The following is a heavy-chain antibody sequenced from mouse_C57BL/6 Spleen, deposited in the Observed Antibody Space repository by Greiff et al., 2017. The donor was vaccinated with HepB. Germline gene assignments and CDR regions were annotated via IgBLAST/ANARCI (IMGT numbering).Heavy chain of an antibody. D-gene: IGHD2-4*01. Sequence: QVQLQQPGAELVMPGASVKLSCKASGYTFTSYWMHWVKQRPGQGLEWIGEIDPSDSYTNYNQKFKGKSTLTVDKSSSTAYMQLSSLTSEDSAVYYCARSRDYDEEDYGGQGTTLTVSS. CDR1: GYTFTSYW. V-gene: IGHV1-69*01. CDR2: IDPSDSYT. CDR3: ARSRDYDEEDY. J-gene: IGHJ2*01.